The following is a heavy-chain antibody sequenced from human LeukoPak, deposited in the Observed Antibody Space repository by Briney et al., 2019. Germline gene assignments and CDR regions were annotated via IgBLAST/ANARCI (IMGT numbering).Heavy chain of an antibody. D-gene: IGHD3-10*01. V-gene: IGHV1-8*02. CDR2: MNPNSGNT. CDR1: GYTFTSYD. Sequence: ASVKVSCKASGYTFTSYDINWVRQATGQGLEWMGWMNPNSGNTGYAQKFQGRVTITRNTSISTAYMELSSLRSEDTAVYYCARTTYYYGSGSYYYFDYWGQGTLVTVSS. J-gene: IGHJ4*02. CDR3: ARTTYYYGSGSYYYFDY.